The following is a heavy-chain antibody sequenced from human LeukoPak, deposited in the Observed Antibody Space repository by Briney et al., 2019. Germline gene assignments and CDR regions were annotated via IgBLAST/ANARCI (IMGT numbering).Heavy chain of an antibody. CDR3: ARSRYGDLYFDF. Sequence: SETLSLTCTVSGGSISSGTYYWTWIRQPAGKGLEWIGRIFTTGSTNYNPSLKSRVTTSVDTSKNQFSLKLISVTAADTAVYFCARSRYGDLYFDFWGQGTLVTVSS. D-gene: IGHD4-17*01. CDR2: IFTTGST. J-gene: IGHJ4*02. CDR1: GGSISSGTYY. V-gene: IGHV4-61*02.